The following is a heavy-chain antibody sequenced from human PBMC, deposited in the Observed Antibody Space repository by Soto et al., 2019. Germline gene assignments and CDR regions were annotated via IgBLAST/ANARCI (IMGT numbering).Heavy chain of an antibody. CDR1: GYTFTCYY. Sequence: GPVKVSFRASGYTFTCYYMHWVRQAPGQGLEWMGWINPNSGGTNYAQKFQGRVTMTRDTSISTAYMELSRLRSDDTAVYYCARDLVSSASEYYFDYWGQGTLVTVSS. CDR3: ARDLVSSASEYYFDY. CDR2: INPNSGGT. J-gene: IGHJ4*02. V-gene: IGHV1-2*02. D-gene: IGHD3-10*01.